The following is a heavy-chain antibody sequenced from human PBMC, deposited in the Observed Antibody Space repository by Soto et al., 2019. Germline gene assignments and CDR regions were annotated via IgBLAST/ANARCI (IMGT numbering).Heavy chain of an antibody. J-gene: IGHJ6*02. D-gene: IGHD5-12*01. CDR3: ARDRGYSGYDPYYYYYGMDV. CDR1: GYTFTSYG. Sequence: QVQLVQSGAEVKKPGASVKVSCKASGYTFTSYGISWVRQAPGQGLEWMGWISAYNGNTNYAQKLQGRVTMTTDTSPSTAYMELRSLRSDDTAVYYCARDRGYSGYDPYYYYYGMDVWGQGTTVTVSS. V-gene: IGHV1-18*01. CDR2: ISAYNGNT.